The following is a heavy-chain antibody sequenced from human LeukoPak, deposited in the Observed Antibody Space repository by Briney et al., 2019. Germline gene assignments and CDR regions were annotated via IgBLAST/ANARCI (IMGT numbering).Heavy chain of an antibody. Sequence: PSETLSLTCTVSGYSISSGYYWGWIRQPPGKGLEWIGSIYHSGSTYYNPSLKSRVTISVDTSKNQFSLKLSSVTAADTAVYYCARDRRGQDYYYYMDVWGKGTTVTVSS. D-gene: IGHD3-16*01. J-gene: IGHJ6*03. V-gene: IGHV4-38-2*02. CDR3: ARDRRGQDYYYYMDV. CDR1: GYSISSGYY. CDR2: IYHSGST.